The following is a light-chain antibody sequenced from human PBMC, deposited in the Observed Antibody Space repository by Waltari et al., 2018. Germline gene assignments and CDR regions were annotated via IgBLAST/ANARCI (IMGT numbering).Light chain of an antibody. CDR1: QAISSY. CDR2: ATS. J-gene: IGKJ1*01. CDR3: QQYYNYPWT. Sequence: AIRMTQSPSSLSSSTRDRVTLTCRASQAISSYLAWYQQKPGKAPKFLIYATSTLQSGVTSRFSGSGFGTDFTLTINCLQSEDFATYYCQQYYNYPWTFGQGTKVEIK. V-gene: IGKV1-8*01.